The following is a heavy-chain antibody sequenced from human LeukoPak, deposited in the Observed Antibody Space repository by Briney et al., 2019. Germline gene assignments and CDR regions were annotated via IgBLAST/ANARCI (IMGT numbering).Heavy chain of an antibody. CDR3: TRHFFDSSGWYLGY. Sequence: PGGSLRLSCAASGFTFSGSAMHWVRQASGKGLEWVGRIRSIANSYATAYAASVKGRFTISRDDSKNTAYLQMNSLKTEDTAVYYCTRHFFDSSGWYLGYWGQGTLVTVSS. D-gene: IGHD6-19*01. CDR1: GFTFSGSA. CDR2: IRSIANSYAT. J-gene: IGHJ4*02. V-gene: IGHV3-73*01.